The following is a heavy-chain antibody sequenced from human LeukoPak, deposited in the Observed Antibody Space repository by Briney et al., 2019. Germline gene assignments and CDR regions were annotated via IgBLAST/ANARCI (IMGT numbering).Heavy chain of an antibody. CDR2: INPDGRRT. CDR3: AKGSGYSYGGPRWFDP. Sequence: PGGSLRLSCAASGFTFSNNWMHWVRQAPGKGLVWVSRINPDGRRTDYADSVKGRFTISRDNAKNSLYLQMNSLRAEDTALYYCAKGSGYSYGGPRWFDPWGQGTLVTVSS. D-gene: IGHD5-18*01. CDR1: GFTFSNNW. J-gene: IGHJ5*02. V-gene: IGHV3-74*01.